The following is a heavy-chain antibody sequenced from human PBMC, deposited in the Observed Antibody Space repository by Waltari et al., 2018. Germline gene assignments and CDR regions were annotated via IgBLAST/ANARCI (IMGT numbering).Heavy chain of an antibody. Sequence: QLQLQESGPGLVKPSETLSLTCTVSGGSISSSSYYWGWIRQPPGKGLEWIGSIYYSGSTYYNPSLKSRVTISVDTSKNQFSLKLSSVTAADTTVYYCARHLAATLTVYYYYMDVWGKGTTVTVSS. D-gene: IGHD2-15*01. J-gene: IGHJ6*03. CDR2: IYYSGST. CDR3: ARHLAATLTVYYYYMDV. V-gene: IGHV4-39*01. CDR1: GGSISSSSYY.